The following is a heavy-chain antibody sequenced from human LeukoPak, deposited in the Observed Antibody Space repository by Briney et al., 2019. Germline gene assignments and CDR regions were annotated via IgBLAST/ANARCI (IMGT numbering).Heavy chain of an antibody. V-gene: IGHV3-48*03. CDR2: ISSSGRTI. Sequence: GGSLRLSCAASGFTFSTYEMNWVRQAPGKGLEWVSYISSSGRTIYYADSVKGRFTISRDNAKNSLYLQMNSLRAEDTAVYYCARVNYYDSSGLDYWGQGTLVTVSS. J-gene: IGHJ4*02. CDR1: GFTFSTYE. CDR3: ARVNYYDSSGLDY. D-gene: IGHD3-22*01.